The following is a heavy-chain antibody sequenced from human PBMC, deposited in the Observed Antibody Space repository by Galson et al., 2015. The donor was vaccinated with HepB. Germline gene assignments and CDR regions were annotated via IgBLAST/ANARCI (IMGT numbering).Heavy chain of an antibody. Sequence: SLRLSCAASGFTFSSYGMHWVRQAPGKGLEWVAVISYDGSNKYYADSVKGRFTISRDNSRNTLYLQMNSLRAEDTAVYYCAKAPRGAMVRRFDPWGQGTLVTVSS. CDR2: ISYDGSNK. J-gene: IGHJ5*02. CDR1: GFTFSSYG. V-gene: IGHV3-30*18. CDR3: AKAPRGAMVRRFDP. D-gene: IGHD5-18*01.